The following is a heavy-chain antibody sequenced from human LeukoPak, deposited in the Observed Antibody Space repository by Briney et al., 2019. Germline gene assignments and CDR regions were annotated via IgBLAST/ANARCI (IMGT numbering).Heavy chain of an antibody. J-gene: IGHJ4*02. CDR3: ARGEYYGSGSYVTDY. D-gene: IGHD3-10*01. CDR1: GDSLDNGAFY. V-gene: IGHV4-31*03. Sequence: SETLSLTCTVSGDSLDNGAFYWSWIRQFPGKGLEWIGYIFYLGGTSYNPSPKNRVTTSIDTSKNQFSLKLSSLTAADTDTYFCARGEYYGSGSYVTDYWGQGIPVPVSP. CDR2: IFYLGGT.